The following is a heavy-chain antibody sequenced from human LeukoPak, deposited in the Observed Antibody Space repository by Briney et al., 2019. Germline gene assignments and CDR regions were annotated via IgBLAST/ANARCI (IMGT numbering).Heavy chain of an antibody. V-gene: IGHV3-74*01. Sequence: GGSLRLSCAAPGFTFSTYWMHWVRQAPGKGLVWVSHIKSDGSSTSYADSVKGRFTISRDNAKNTLYLQMNSLRAEDTAVYYCARDRGYTQDYWGQGTLVTVSS. J-gene: IGHJ4*02. CDR2: IKSDGSST. CDR3: ARDRGYTQDY. D-gene: IGHD5-12*01. CDR1: GFTFSTYW.